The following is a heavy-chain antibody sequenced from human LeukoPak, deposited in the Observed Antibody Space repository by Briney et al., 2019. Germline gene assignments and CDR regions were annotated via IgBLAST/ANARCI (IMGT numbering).Heavy chain of an antibody. CDR3: ARERPLQTYYYYGMDV. CDR2: IYTSGST. V-gene: IGHV4-4*07. D-gene: IGHD5-24*01. CDR1: GGSISSYY. Sequence: AETLSLTCTVSGGSISSYYWSWVRQAAGKGLEWIGRIYTSGSTNYNPSLNSRVTMSVDTSNNQFSLKLSSVTAADTAVYYCARERPLQTYYYYGMDVWGQGTTVTVSS. J-gene: IGHJ6*02.